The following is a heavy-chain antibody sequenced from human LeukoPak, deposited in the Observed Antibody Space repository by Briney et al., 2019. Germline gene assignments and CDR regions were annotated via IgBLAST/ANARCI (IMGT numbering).Heavy chain of an antibody. CDR3: ARDKSHGGYAIDY. CDR2: TSSSSSYI. J-gene: IGHJ4*02. V-gene: IGHV3-21*01. Sequence: GXXLRLSCAASGFTFSSYSMNWVRQAPGKGLEWVSSTSSSSSYIYYADSVKGRFTISRDNAKNSLYLQMNSLRAEDTAVYYCARDKSHGGYAIDYWGQGTLVTVSS. D-gene: IGHD5-18*01. CDR1: GFTFSSYS.